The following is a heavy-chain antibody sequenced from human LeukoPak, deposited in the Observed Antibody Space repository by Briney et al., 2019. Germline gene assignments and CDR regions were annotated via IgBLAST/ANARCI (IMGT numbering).Heavy chain of an antibody. Sequence: SETLSLTCAVYGGSFSGYYWSWIRQPPGEGMEWIGEINHSGSTNYNPSLKSRVTISVDTSKNQFSLKLSSVTAADTAVYYCARATGSGSYLDYWGQGTLVTVSS. CDR3: ARATGSGSYLDY. V-gene: IGHV4-34*01. CDR1: GGSFSGYY. D-gene: IGHD1-26*01. CDR2: INHSGST. J-gene: IGHJ4*02.